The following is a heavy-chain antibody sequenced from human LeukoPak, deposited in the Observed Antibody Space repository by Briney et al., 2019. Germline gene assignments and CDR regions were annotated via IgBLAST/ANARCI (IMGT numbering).Heavy chain of an antibody. CDR2: IYYSGST. V-gene: IGHV4-59*01. CDR1: GGSISSYY. CDR3: ARTTYITSSDY. Sequence: SETLSLTCTVSGGSISSYYWSWIRQPPGKGLEWIGYIYYSGSTNYNPSLKSRVTISVDTSKNQFSLKLSSVTAADTAVYYCARTTYITSSDYWGQGTLLTVSS. J-gene: IGHJ4*02. D-gene: IGHD6-6*01.